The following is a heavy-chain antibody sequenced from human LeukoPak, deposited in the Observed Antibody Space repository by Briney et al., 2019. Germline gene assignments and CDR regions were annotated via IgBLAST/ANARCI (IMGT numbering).Heavy chain of an antibody. J-gene: IGHJ4*02. D-gene: IGHD3-3*01. CDR1: GFIFSSYA. CDR3: AKRPAPILFGVGGWEDS. Sequence: GGSVRLSCAASGFIFSSYAMNWVRQAPGKGLEWVAAVSGSGGSTYYADCVKGRFTISRDNYKNTLYLRMNSLRVEDTALYYCAKRPAPILFGVGGWEDSWSQGTLVTVSS. V-gene: IGHV3-23*01. CDR2: VSGSGGST.